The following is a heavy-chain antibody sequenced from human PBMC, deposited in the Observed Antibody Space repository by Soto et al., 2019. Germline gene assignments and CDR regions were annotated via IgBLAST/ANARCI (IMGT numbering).Heavy chain of an antibody. D-gene: IGHD6-13*01. CDR1: GFTVSSNY. CDR3: ARSGRGSRITYYYYYGMDV. Sequence: GGSLRLSCAASGFTVSSNYMSWVRQAPGKGLEWVSVIYSGGSTYYADSVKGRFTISRDNSKNTLYLQMNSLRAEDTAVYYCARSGRGSRITYYYYYGMDVWGQGTTVTVSS. J-gene: IGHJ6*02. CDR2: IYSGGST. V-gene: IGHV3-53*01.